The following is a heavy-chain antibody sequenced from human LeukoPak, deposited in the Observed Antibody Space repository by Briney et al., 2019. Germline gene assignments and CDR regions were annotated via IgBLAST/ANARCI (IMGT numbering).Heavy chain of an antibody. V-gene: IGHV1-69*05. D-gene: IGHD6-13*01. Sequence: SVKVSCKTSGGTFSSYAISWVRQAPGQGLEWMGGIIPIFGTASYAQKFQGRVTMTRDTSTSTVYMELSSLRSEDTAVYYCARVYKGIAAAGTYDYWGQGTLVTVSS. CDR2: IIPIFGTA. J-gene: IGHJ4*02. CDR1: GGTFSSYA. CDR3: ARVYKGIAAAGTYDY.